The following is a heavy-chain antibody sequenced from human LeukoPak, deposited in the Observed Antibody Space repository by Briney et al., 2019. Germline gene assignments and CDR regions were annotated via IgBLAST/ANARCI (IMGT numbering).Heavy chain of an antibody. V-gene: IGHV1-69*13. Sequence: PVKVSCKASGGTFSSYAISWVRQAPGQGLEWMGGIIPIFGTANYAQKFQGRVTITADESTSTAYMELSSLRSEDTAVYYCARTRRDGYNTYNWFDPWGQGTLVTVSS. CDR2: IIPIFGTA. CDR3: ARTRRDGYNTYNWFDP. CDR1: GGTFSSYA. D-gene: IGHD5-24*01. J-gene: IGHJ5*02.